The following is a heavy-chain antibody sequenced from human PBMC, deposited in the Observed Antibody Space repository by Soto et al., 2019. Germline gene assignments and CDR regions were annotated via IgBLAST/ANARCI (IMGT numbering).Heavy chain of an antibody. CDR3: AKDGGDGYRIFYYYGMDV. J-gene: IGHJ6*02. CDR1: GFTFSSYG. Sequence: QVQLVESGGGVVQPGRSLRLSCAASGFTFSSYGMHWVPQAPGKGLEWVAVISYDGSNKYYADSVKVRFTISRDNSKNTXSLQMNSLRAEDTAVYYCAKDGGDGYRIFYYYGMDVWGQGTKVTVSS. V-gene: IGHV3-30*18. D-gene: IGHD5-12*01. CDR2: ISYDGSNK.